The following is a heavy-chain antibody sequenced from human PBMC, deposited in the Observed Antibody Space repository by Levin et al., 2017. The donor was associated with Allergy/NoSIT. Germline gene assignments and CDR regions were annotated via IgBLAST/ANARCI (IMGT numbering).Heavy chain of an antibody. Sequence: GGSLRLSCAASGFTFSDYYMSWIRQAPGKGLEWVSYISGRGTTVYYADSVEGRFSISRDHAENSLHLQIDSLRAEDTAVYYCARGAGYSSAWAPFDFWGQGTLVTVSS. V-gene: IGHV3-11*01. J-gene: IGHJ4*02. D-gene: IGHD6-19*01. CDR1: GFTFSDYY. CDR2: ISGRGTTV. CDR3: ARGAGYSSAWAPFDF.